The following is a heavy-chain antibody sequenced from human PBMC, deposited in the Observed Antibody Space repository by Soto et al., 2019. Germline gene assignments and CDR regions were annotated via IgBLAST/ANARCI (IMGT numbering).Heavy chain of an antibody. CDR1: GFSIRKYW. Sequence: EVQLVESGGGLVQPGEALRLACAASGFSIRKYWMHWVRQAPGKGPVWVSYISGDGTTTDYAGSVKGRFIISRDNAKNTLFLQMDSLRVEDTAIYFCAIQDCTNDVCLEAAVTVGGALEYWGRGAQVTVSS. J-gene: IGHJ4*02. CDR3: AIQDCTNDVCLEAAVTVGGALEY. V-gene: IGHV3-74*01. CDR2: ISGDGTTT. D-gene: IGHD2-8*01.